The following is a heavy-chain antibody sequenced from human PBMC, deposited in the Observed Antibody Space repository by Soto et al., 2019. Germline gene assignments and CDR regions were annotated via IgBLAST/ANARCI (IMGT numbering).Heavy chain of an antibody. CDR3: ARDMGRRYCSSTSCYLPFDP. J-gene: IGHJ5*02. CDR2: INPSGGST. D-gene: IGHD2-2*01. V-gene: IGHV1-46*01. Sequence: ASVKVSCKASGYTFTSYYMHWVRQAPGQGLEWMGIINPSGGSTSYAQKFQGRVTMTRDTSTSTVYMELSSLRSEDTAVYYCARDMGRRYCSSTSCYLPFDPWGQGTLVTVSS. CDR1: GYTFTSYY.